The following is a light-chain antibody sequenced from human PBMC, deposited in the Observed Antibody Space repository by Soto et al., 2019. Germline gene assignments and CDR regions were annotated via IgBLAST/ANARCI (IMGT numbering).Light chain of an antibody. J-gene: IGLJ2*01. CDR3: SSYTGSGTPVV. CDR1: SSDVGGYNY. CDR2: DVS. V-gene: IGLV2-14*03. Sequence: QSVLTQPASVSGSPGQSITISCTGTSSDVGGYNYVSWYQHHPGKAPKLIIYDVSNRPSGVSNRFSGSKSGNTASLTISGLQAEDEAEYYCSSYTGSGTPVVFGGGTKLTVL.